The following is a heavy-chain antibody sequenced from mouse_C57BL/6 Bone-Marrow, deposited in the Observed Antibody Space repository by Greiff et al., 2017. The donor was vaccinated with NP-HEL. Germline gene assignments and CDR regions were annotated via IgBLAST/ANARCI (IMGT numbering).Heavy chain of an antibody. CDR3: ARQTGNWFAY. J-gene: IGHJ3*01. Sequence: QVQLQQSGPELVKPGASVKISCKASGYSFTSYYIHWVKQRPGQGLEWIGWIYPGSGNTKYNEKFKGKATLTADTSSSTAYMQRSSLTSEDSAVYYCARQTGNWFAYWGQGTLVTVSA. CDR2: IYPGSGNT. D-gene: IGHD4-1*01. V-gene: IGHV1-66*01. CDR1: GYSFTSYY.